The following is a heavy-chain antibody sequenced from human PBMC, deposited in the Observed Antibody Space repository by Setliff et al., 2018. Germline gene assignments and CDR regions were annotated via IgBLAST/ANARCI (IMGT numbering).Heavy chain of an antibody. J-gene: IGHJ4*02. CDR3: AREYYHIEMTTIEGY. D-gene: IGHD4-4*01. V-gene: IGHV3-30*02. Sequence: PGGSLRLSCITSGFIFNTYGMHWVRQAPGKGLEWVAFIRFDGDTEYYADSVKGRFTISRDKSKNTLYLQMSSLRPEDTAVYHCAREYYHIEMTTIEGYWGQGTPVTV. CDR1: GFIFNTYG. CDR2: IRFDGDTE.